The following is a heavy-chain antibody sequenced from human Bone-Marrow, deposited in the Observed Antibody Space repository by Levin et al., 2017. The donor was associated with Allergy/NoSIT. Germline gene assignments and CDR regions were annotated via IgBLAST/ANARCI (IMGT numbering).Heavy chain of an antibody. CDR2: ISYDGSNT. CDR1: GFTFSSYA. V-gene: IGHV3-30-3*01. CDR3: GRDLPRSNLSPPFDY. D-gene: IGHD1-26*01. J-gene: IGHJ4*02. Sequence: GGSLRLSSAASGFTFSSYAMHWVRQAPGKGLEWVAVISYDGSNTYYADSVKGRFTISRDNSKNTMYLQMNSLRAADTAVYYCGRDLPRSNLSPPFDYWGQGTLVTVSS.